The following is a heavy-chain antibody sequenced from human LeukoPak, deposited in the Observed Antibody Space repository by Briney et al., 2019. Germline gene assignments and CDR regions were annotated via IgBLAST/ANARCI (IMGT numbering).Heavy chain of an antibody. V-gene: IGHV3-23*01. CDR2: LDGSGGST. J-gene: IGHJ4*02. CDR3: AKGDWADC. CDR1: GFPFTIFA. D-gene: IGHD3/OR15-3a*01. Sequence: GGSLRLSCAASGFPFTIFAMSWVRQAPGKGLEWVSGLDGSGGSTNYADSVKGRFTISRDNSKNTLYLQMNSLRAEVTAIYYCAKGDWADCWGQGTLVTVSS.